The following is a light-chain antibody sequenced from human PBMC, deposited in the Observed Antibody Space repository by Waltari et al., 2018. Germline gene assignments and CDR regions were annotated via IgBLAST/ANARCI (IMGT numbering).Light chain of an antibody. CDR2: DAS. V-gene: IGKV3-11*01. CDR1: QSVSSY. Sequence: EIVLTQSPATLSFSPGESATLSCRDSQSVSSYLAWYQQKPGQAPRLLIYDASNRATGIPARFSGSGSGTDFTLTISSLEPEDFAVYYCQQYDISPWTFGQGTKVEIK. CDR3: QQYDISPWT. J-gene: IGKJ1*01.